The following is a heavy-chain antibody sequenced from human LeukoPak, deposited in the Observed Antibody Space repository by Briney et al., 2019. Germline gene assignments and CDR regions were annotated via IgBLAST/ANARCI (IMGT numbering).Heavy chain of an antibody. CDR3: ARDSRSSPRNYYMDV. CDR2: IKQGATEK. CDR1: GFTFSSYG. J-gene: IGHJ6*03. V-gene: IGHV3-7*01. D-gene: IGHD6-6*01. Sequence: GGSLRLSCAASGFTFSSYGMHWVRQAPGKGLEWVANIKQGATEKYYIDSVKGRFTISRDNVQNSLYLQMDSLRVEDTAVYYCARDSRSSPRNYYMDVWGKGTTVTVSS.